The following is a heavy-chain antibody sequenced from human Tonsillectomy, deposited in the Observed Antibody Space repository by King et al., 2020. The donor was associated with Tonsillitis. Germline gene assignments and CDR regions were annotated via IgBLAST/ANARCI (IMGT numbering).Heavy chain of an antibody. CDR3: TARDGCNLGPYYFDY. Sequence: VQLVESGGGLVKPGGSLRLSCAASVFTFSNAWMSWVRQAPGKGLEWVGRIKSKTDGGTTDYSAPVKGRFTISRDDSKTTLYLQMNSLKTEDTAVYYCTARDGCNLGPYYFDYWGQGTLVTVSS. CDR1: VFTFSNAW. J-gene: IGHJ4*02. V-gene: IGHV3-15*01. D-gene: IGHD5-24*01. CDR2: IKSKTDGGTT.